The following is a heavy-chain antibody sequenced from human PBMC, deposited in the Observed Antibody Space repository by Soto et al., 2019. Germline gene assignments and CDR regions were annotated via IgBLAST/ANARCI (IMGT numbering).Heavy chain of an antibody. CDR3: ATILAAAGRPIDY. V-gene: IGHV1-69*13. CDR1: GYTFTSYA. Sequence: ASVKVSCKASGYTFTSYAMHWVRQAPGQRLEWMGGINPIFGTANYAQKFQGRVTITADESTSTAYMELSSLRSEDTAVYYCATILAAAGRPIDYWGQGTLVTVSS. D-gene: IGHD6-13*01. J-gene: IGHJ4*02. CDR2: INPIFGTA.